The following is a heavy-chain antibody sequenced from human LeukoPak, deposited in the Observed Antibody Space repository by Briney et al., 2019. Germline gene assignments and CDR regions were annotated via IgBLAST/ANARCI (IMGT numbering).Heavy chain of an antibody. D-gene: IGHD3-10*01. CDR2: IYSGGGA. CDR3: ARDYVSGSFGP. V-gene: IGHV3-66*01. CDR1: GFTVTNNY. J-gene: IGHJ5*02. Sequence: GGSLRLSCAASGFTVTNNYMSWVRQAPGKGLEWVSIIYSGGGAYYADSVKGRFTISRDNAKNTVYLQMNSLRAEDTAVYYCARDYVSGSFGPWGQGTLVTVSS.